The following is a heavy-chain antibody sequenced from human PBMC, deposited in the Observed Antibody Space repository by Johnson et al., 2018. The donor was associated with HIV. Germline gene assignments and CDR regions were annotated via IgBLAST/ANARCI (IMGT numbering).Heavy chain of an antibody. CDR3: AKDYGDYGFVRDAFDI. V-gene: IGHV3-30-3*01. D-gene: IGHD4-17*01. Sequence: VQLVESGGGVVRPGGSLRLSCAASGFTFSSYAMHWVRQAPGKGLEWVAVISYDGSNKYYADSVKGRFTISRDNSKNTLYLQMNSLRAEDTAVYYCAKDYGDYGFVRDAFDIWGQGTVVTVYS. CDR1: GFTFSSYA. J-gene: IGHJ3*02. CDR2: ISYDGSNK.